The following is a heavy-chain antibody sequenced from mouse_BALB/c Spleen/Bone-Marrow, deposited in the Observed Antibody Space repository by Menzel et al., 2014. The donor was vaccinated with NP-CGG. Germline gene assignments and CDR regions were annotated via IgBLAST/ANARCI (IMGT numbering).Heavy chain of an antibody. CDR2: IYPVRGET. CDR1: GYTFTDHI. Sequence: VKLQESGAELASPGASATPSCKASGYTFTDHIMNWVKKRPGQGLEWIGRIYPVRGETNYNQKFMGKAPFSVDPSSSPVYMVLNSLTTEVPAVYYCGSGEYFDVWGAGTTVTVSS. CDR3: GSGEYFDV. J-gene: IGHJ1*01. V-gene: IGHV1-11*01.